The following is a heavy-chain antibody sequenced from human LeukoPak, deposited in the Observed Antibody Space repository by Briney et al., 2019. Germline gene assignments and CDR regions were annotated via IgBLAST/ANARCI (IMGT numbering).Heavy chain of an antibody. D-gene: IGHD7-27*01. CDR2: MNPNSGNT. J-gene: IGHJ3*02. CDR1: GYTFTSYD. CDR3: ATPRGLSWGHDAFDI. V-gene: IGHV1-8*01. Sequence: ASVKVSCKASGYTFTSYDINWVRQATGQGLEWMGWMNPNSGNTGYAQKFQGRVTMTRDTSTSTVYMELSSLRSEDTAVYYCATPRGLSWGHDAFDIWGQGTMVTVSS.